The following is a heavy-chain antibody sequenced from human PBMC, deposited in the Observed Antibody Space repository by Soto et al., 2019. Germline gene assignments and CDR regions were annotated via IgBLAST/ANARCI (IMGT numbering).Heavy chain of an antibody. Sequence: EVQLVESGGGLIQPGGSLRLSCAASGFTVSSNHMSWVRQAPGKGLEWVSVTYSGGGTYYADSVKGRFTISRDNSKNWLYLQMNSLRAEDTAMYYCARDMGIKGTPGCVFDYWCQGTLFTVSS. CDR3: ARDMGIKGTPGCVFDY. J-gene: IGHJ4*02. D-gene: IGHD7-27*01. CDR1: GFTVSSNH. CDR2: TYSGGGT. V-gene: IGHV3-53*01.